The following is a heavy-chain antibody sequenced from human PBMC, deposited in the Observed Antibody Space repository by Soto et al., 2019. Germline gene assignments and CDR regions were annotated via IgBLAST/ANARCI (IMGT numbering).Heavy chain of an antibody. CDR2: IFYSGST. D-gene: IGHD5-18*01. Sequence: SETLSLTCTVSGGSISSGDYYWSWIRQPPGKGLEWIGYIFYSGSTNYNPSLKSRVTISADTSKSQFSLKLSSVTAADTAVYYCAKDSGYNYGYFRWFDPWGQGTLVTVS. V-gene: IGHV4-30-4*02. CDR1: GGSISSGDYY. CDR3: AKDSGYNYGYFRWFDP. J-gene: IGHJ5*02.